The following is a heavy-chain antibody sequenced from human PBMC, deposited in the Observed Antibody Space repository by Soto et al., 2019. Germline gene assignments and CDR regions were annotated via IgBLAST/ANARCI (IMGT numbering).Heavy chain of an antibody. CDR3: ARDRGTTVGFGDAFDI. Sequence: QVQLVQSGAEVKKPGASVKVSCKASGYTFTSYGISWVRQAPGQGLEWMGWISAYNGNTNYAQKLQGRVTMTTDTITXXAYMELRSLRSDDTAVYYCARDRGTTVGFGDAFDIWGQGTMVTVSS. CDR1: GYTFTSYG. J-gene: IGHJ3*02. CDR2: ISAYNGNT. D-gene: IGHD1-1*01. V-gene: IGHV1-18*01.